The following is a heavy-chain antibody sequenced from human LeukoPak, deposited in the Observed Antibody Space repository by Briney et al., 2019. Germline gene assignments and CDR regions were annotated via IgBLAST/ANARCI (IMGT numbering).Heavy chain of an antibody. Sequence: GESLKISCKGSGYSFTSYWIGWVRQMPGKGLEWMGIIYPGDSDTRCSPSFQGQVTISADKSISTAYLQWSSPKASDTAMYYCARSLSSYDFWSGYRLPTGYYGMDVWGQGTTVTVSS. CDR1: GYSFTSYW. CDR2: IYPGDSDT. V-gene: IGHV5-51*01. CDR3: ARSLSSYDFWSGYRLPTGYYGMDV. D-gene: IGHD3-3*01. J-gene: IGHJ6*02.